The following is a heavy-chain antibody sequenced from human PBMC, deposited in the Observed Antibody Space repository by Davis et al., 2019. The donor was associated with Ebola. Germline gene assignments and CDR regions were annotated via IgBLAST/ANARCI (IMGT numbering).Heavy chain of an antibody. CDR3: ASGLWGSRGMDV. CDR1: GGTFSSYT. V-gene: IGHV1-69*02. Sequence: SVKVSCKASGGTFSSYTISWVRQAPGQGLEWMGRIIPILGIANYAQKFQGRVTITRDTSASTAYMELRSLRCEDTAVYYCASGLWGSRGMDVWGKGTTVTVSS. CDR2: IIPILGIA. J-gene: IGHJ6*04. D-gene: IGHD3-16*01.